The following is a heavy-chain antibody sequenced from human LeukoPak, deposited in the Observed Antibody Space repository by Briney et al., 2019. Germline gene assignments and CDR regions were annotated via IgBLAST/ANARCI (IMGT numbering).Heavy chain of an antibody. CDR3: ARVGKEYSGSYYGY. J-gene: IGHJ4*02. V-gene: IGHV1-69*06. CDR2: IMPIFGRA. D-gene: IGHD1-26*01. CDR1: GGTFSSYA. Sequence: ASVKVSCKASGGTFSSYAISWVRQAPGQGLEWMGGIMPIFGRANYAQKFQGRVTITADKSTYTAYMEVSSLRSEDTAVYYCARVGKEYSGSYYGYWGQGTLVTVSS.